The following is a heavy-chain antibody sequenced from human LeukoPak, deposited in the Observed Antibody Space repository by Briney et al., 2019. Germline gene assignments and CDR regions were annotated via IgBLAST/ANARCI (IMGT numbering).Heavy chain of an antibody. Sequence: GGSLRLSCAASGFTFSSYAMSWVRQAPGKGLEWVSAISGSGGSTYYADSVKGRFNISRDNSKNTLYLQMNSLRAEDTALYYCAKGTDSSSWYGYFDYWGQGTLVTVSS. CDR3: AKGTDSSSWYGYFDY. D-gene: IGHD6-13*01. CDR1: GFTFSSYA. CDR2: ISGSGGST. V-gene: IGHV3-23*01. J-gene: IGHJ4*02.